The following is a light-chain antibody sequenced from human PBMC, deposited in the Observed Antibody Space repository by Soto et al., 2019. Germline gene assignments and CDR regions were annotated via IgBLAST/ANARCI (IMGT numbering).Light chain of an antibody. Sequence: DIQMTQDPSSLSAAVGVKVTITCLTSQSISSSLNWYQQKSGKAPNLLIYGVSRLQGGVPSRFSGSGSGTDFTLSISSLQPEDFATYYCQQSYTAPSITCGQGTRLEIK. V-gene: IGKV1-39*01. CDR3: QQSYTAPSIT. J-gene: IGKJ5*01. CDR1: QSISSS. CDR2: GVS.